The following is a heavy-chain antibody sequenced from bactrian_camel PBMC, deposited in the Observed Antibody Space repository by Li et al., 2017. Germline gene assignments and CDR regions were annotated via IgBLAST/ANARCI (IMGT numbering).Heavy chain of an antibody. D-gene: IGHD6*01. CDR3: TKTTDAGNWYGIWDFGY. CDR1: GFAFSDYW. Sequence: HVQLVESGGGSVQAGGSLRLSCASSGFAFSDYWMYWVRQSPEKGLEWVSTINSGGFSTYYADSVKGRFTISRDNTKRMLYLQMNTLKSEDTALYYCTKTTDAGNWYGIWDFGYWGQGTQVTVS. V-gene: IGHV3S1*01. J-gene: IGHJ6*01. CDR2: INSGGFST.